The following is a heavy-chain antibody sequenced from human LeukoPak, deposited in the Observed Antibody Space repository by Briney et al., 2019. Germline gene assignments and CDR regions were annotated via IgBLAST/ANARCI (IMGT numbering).Heavy chain of an antibody. CDR1: GFTVSSIH. J-gene: IGHJ4*02. Sequence: PGGSLRLSCAASGFTVSSIHMVWVRQAPGKGLEWVSVTYTGGNSYYADSVKGRFIISRDISKNTLYLQMNSLRAKDTAVYYCARERYGDPFDYWGQGTLVTVSS. D-gene: IGHD4-17*01. V-gene: IGHV3-53*01. CDR2: TYTGGNS. CDR3: ARERYGDPFDY.